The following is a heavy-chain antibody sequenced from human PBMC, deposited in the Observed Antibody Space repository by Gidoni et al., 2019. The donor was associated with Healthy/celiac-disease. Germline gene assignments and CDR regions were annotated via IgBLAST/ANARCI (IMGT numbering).Heavy chain of an antibody. Sequence: VQLLPSGAEVTKPVASLKISCKGSGYSFTSYWIGGVRQMPGKGLEWMVIIYPGDSDTRYRQSFQGQVTISADKAISTAYLQWSSLKASDTAMYYCARLTKNWFDPWGQGTLVTGSS. J-gene: IGHJ5*02. V-gene: IGHV5-51*03. D-gene: IGHD2-8*01. CDR3: ARLTKNWFDP. CDR2: IYPGDSDT. CDR1: GYSFTSYW.